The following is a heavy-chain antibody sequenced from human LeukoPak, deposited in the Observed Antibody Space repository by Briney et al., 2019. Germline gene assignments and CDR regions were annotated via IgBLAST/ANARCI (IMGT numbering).Heavy chain of an antibody. D-gene: IGHD3-9*01. CDR3: AKGRKDFDTNLGPFDS. V-gene: IGHV4-38-2*02. CDR2: IYHSGST. J-gene: IGHJ4*02. CDR1: GYSISSGYY. Sequence: SETLSLTCTVSGYSISSGYYWGWIRQPPGKGLEWIGSIYHSGSTYYNPSLKSRVTISVGTSKTQFSLKVTSVTTADTAVYYCAKGRKDFDTNLGPFDSWGQGVLVTVSS.